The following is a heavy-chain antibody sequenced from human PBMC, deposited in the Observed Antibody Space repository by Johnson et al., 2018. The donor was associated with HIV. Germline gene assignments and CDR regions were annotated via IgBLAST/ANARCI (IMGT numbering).Heavy chain of an antibody. J-gene: IGHJ3*02. CDR1: GFTFRNAW. CDR3: TTDCSSTSCYGDGAFDI. D-gene: IGHD2-2*01. V-gene: IGHV3-15*01. CDR2: IKSKTDGGTT. Sequence: QLVESGGGLVKAGGSLRLSCGGSGFTFRNAWMSWVRQAPGKGLEWVGRIKSKTDGGTTDYAAPVKGRFTFSRDDSKNTVDLQINSLKTEDTAVYYCTTDCSSTSCYGDGAFDIWGQGTMVTVSS.